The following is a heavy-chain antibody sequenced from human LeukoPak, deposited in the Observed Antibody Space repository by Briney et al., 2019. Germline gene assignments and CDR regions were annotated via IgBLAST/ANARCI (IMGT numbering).Heavy chain of an antibody. D-gene: IGHD3-22*01. CDR3: ARLSYDSSGYKYYFDY. Sequence: SETLSLTCTVSGGSISSSSYYWGWIRQPPGKGLEWIGSIYYSGSTYYNPSLKSRVTISVDTSKNQFSLKLSSVTAADTAVYYCARLSYDSSGYKYYFDYWGQGTLATVSS. J-gene: IGHJ4*02. CDR2: IYYSGST. CDR1: GGSISSSSYY. V-gene: IGHV4-39*01.